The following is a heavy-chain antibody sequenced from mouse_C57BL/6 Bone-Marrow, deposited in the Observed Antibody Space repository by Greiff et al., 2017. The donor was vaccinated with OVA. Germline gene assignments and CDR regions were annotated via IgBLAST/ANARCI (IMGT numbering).Heavy chain of an antibody. CDR3: ATRGLREGY. CDR1: GYTFTDYY. D-gene: IGHD2-4*01. Sequence: VQLQQSGPELVKPGASVKISCKASGYTFTDYYMNWVKQSHGKSLEWIGDINPNNGGTSYNQKFKGKATLTVDKSSSTAYMELRSLTSEDSAVYYCATRGLREGYWGQGTTLTVSS. CDR2: INPNNGGT. V-gene: IGHV1-26*01. J-gene: IGHJ2*01.